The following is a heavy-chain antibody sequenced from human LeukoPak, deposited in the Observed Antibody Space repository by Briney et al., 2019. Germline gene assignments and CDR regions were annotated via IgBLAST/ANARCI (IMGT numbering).Heavy chain of an antibody. V-gene: IGHV3-23*01. Sequence: GGSLRLSCAASGFTFSSYGLSWVRQAPGKGLEWVSAISGSGGSTYYADSVKGRFTISRDNSKNTLYLQMNSLRAEDTAVYYCATSFGPVIAAAGTGADWGQGTLVTVSS. CDR1: GFTFSSYG. D-gene: IGHD6-13*01. CDR3: ATSFGPVIAAAGTGAD. CDR2: ISGSGGST. J-gene: IGHJ4*02.